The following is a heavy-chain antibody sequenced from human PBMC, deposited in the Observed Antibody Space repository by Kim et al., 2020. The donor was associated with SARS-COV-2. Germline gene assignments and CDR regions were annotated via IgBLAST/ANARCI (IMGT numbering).Heavy chain of an antibody. Sequence: GESLKISCKGSGYSFTSYWISWVRQMPGKGLEWMGRIDPSDSYTNYSPSFQGHVTISADKSISTAYLQWSSLKASDTAMYYCARLARLNSSGFGYYYYGMDVWGQGTTVTVSS. CDR3: ARLARLNSSGFGYYYYGMDV. V-gene: IGHV5-10-1*01. J-gene: IGHJ6*02. D-gene: IGHD3-22*01. CDR1: GYSFTSYW. CDR2: IDPSDSYT.